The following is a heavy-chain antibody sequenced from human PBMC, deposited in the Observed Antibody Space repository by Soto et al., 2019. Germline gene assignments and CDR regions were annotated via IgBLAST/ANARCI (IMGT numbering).Heavy chain of an antibody. V-gene: IGHV3-30-3*01. CDR1: GFTFSSYA. D-gene: IGHD3-3*01. CDR3: ARDRDKRFLEWLFNYYFDY. CDR2: ISYDGSNK. J-gene: IGHJ4*02. Sequence: GGSLRLSCAASGFTFSSYAMHWVRQAPGKGLEWVAVISYDGSNKYYADSVKGRFTISRDNSKNTLYLQMNSLRAEDTAVYYCARDRDKRFLEWLFNYYFDYWGQGTLVTVSS.